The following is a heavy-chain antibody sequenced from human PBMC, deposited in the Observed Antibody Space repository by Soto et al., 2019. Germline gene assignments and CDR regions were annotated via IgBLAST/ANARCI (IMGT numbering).Heavy chain of an antibody. V-gene: IGHV4-59*06. J-gene: IGHJ4*02. CDR2: IYYSGGT. CDR1: GGSISSYY. D-gene: IGHD5-12*01. CDR3: ARDMNGGYGGFDY. Sequence: PSETLSLTCTVSGGSISSYYWSWIRQRPGKGLEWIGYIYYSGGTYSSPSLRSRVTISIDTSKNQFSPKLSSVTAADTAVYYCARDMNGGYGGFDYWGQGALVTVSS.